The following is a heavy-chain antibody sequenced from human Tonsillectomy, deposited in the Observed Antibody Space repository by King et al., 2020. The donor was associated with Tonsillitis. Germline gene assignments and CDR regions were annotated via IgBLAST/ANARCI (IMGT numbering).Heavy chain of an antibody. CDR3: ARDISAAGTDY. CDR1: GFTFSDYY. V-gene: IGHV3-11*05. CDR2: ISNSGSYT. D-gene: IGHD6-13*01. Sequence: VQLVESGGGLVNPGGSLRLSCAASGFTFSDYYMSWIRQAPGKGLEWVSHISNSGSYTNYADSVKGRFTISRNNANNSLYLQMSSLRAEDTAVYYCARDISAAGTDYWGQGTLVTVSS. J-gene: IGHJ4*02.